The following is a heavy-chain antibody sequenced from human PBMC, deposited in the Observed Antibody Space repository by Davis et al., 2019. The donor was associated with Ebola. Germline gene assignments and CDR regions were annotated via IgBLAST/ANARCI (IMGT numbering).Heavy chain of an antibody. CDR1: GYTFTSYG. Sequence: ASVKVSCKASGYTFTSYGISWVRQAPGQGLEWMGWINPHNGNTNYAQNVQGRVIMTTDTATTTAYMEVGGLGSDDTAVYYCARAQFPTTSDHWGQGALVTVSS. V-gene: IGHV1-18*04. CDR3: ARAQFPTTSDH. CDR2: INPHNGNT. D-gene: IGHD1-1*01. J-gene: IGHJ4*02.